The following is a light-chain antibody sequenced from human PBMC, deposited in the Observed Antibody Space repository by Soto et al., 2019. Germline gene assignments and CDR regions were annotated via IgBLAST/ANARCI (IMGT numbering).Light chain of an antibody. CDR3: QQYNKWPLT. CDR2: GAS. V-gene: IGKV3-15*01. Sequence: EIVMTQSPATLSVSPGERATLSCRASQSVSSELVWYQQKPGQAPRLLIYGASTRATGIPARFSGSGSATEFTLTISSLQSEDFAVYYCQQYNKWPLTFGGGTKVEIK. J-gene: IGKJ4*01. CDR1: QSVSSE.